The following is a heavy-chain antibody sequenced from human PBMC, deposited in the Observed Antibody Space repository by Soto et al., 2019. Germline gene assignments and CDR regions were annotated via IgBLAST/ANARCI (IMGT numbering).Heavy chain of an antibody. CDR2: ISSSGSTI. V-gene: IGHV3-48*03. CDR3: ARGRIEGSYYGMDV. J-gene: IGHJ6*02. CDR1: GFTFSSYG. D-gene: IGHD2-21*01. Sequence: HPGGSLRLSCAASGFTFSSYGMNWVRQTPGKGLEWVSYISSSGSTIHYADSVKGRFTISRDNAKSSLYLQMDSLRAEDTAVYSCARGRIEGSYYGMDVWGQGTTVTVSS.